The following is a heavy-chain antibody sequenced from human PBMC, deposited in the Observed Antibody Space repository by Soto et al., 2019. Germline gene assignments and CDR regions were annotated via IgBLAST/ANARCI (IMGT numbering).Heavy chain of an antibody. V-gene: IGHV1-2*04. CDR2: INPNSGGT. Sequence: QVQLVQSGAEVKKPGASVKVSCKASGYTFTGYYMHWVRQAPRQGLEWMGWINPNSGGTNYAQKFQGWVTMTRDTSISRAYMELSRLRSDDTAVYYCARGSGTVSSSWYTGYYCYYGIDVWGQGTTVTVSS. CDR3: ARGSGTVSSSWYTGYYCYYGIDV. CDR1: GYTFTGYY. J-gene: IGHJ6*02. D-gene: IGHD6-13*01.